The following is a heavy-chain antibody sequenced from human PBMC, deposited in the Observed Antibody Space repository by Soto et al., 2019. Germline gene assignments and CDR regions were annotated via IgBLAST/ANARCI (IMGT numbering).Heavy chain of an antibody. V-gene: IGHV3-21*01. D-gene: IGHD3-10*01. J-gene: IGHJ5*02. CDR3: ARDFGSTGDYSRFDP. CDR1: GFTFSIYS. Sequence: GGSLRLSCAASGFTFSIYSMNWVRQAPGKGLEWVSSISRSSTYITYADSVKGRFTISRDNAKNSLYLQMNSLRAEDAAVYYCARDFGSTGDYSRFDPWGQGTLVTVSS. CDR2: ISRSSTYI.